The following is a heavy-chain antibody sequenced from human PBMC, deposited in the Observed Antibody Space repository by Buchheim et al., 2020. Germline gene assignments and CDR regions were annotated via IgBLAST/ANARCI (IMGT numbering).Heavy chain of an antibody. J-gene: IGHJ4*02. V-gene: IGHV1-46*01. D-gene: IGHD6-6*01. Sequence: QVQLVQSGAEVQKPGASVKVSCKTSGYTFTNYNIHWVRQAPGQGLEWMGIIYPTGGSTSYTPKFQGRVTMTRDTSTSTVYMELSSLRSDDTAVYYCARDGSGSSFGYWGQGTL. CDR3: ARDGSGSSFGY. CDR1: GYTFTNYN. CDR2: IYPTGGST.